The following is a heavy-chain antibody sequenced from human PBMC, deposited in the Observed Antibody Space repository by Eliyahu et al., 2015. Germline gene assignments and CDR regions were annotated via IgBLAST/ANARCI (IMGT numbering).Heavy chain of an antibody. V-gene: IGHV3-72*01. Sequence: EVQLVESGGGLVQPGGSLRLSCAASGFSFSDXYMDWVRQAPGKGLEWVGRTRNKANSYTTEYAASVTGRFTXSRDESKNLMDLXMYGLKTEDTAVYYCGGGSSLGGSYGGGYLDYWGQGTLVTVSS. CDR2: TRNKANSYTT. J-gene: IGHJ4*02. D-gene: IGHD1-26*01. CDR3: GGGSSLGGSYGGGYLDY. CDR1: GFSFSDXY.